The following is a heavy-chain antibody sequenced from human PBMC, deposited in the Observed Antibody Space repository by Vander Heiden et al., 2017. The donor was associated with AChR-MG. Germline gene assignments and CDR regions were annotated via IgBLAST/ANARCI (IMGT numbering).Heavy chain of an antibody. V-gene: IGHV1-69*01. CDR3: AVAALGGYYYDSGAFDI. J-gene: IGHJ3*02. CDR2: IIPIFGTA. Sequence: QVQLVQSGAEVKKPGSSVKVSCKASGGTFSSYAISWVRQAPGQGLEWMGGIIPIFGTANYAQKFQGRVTITADESTSTAYMELSSLRSEDTAVYYCAVAALGGYYYDSGAFDIWGQGTMVTVSS. CDR1: GGTFSSYA. D-gene: IGHD3-22*01.